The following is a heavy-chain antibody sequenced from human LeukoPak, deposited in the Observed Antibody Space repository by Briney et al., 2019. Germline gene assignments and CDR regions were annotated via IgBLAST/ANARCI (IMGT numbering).Heavy chain of an antibody. D-gene: IGHD2-2*02. CDR3: ARLRLGYCSSTSCYTAYYYYGMDV. V-gene: IGHV4-59*08. CDR1: GGSISSYY. CDR2: IYYSGST. Sequence: SETLSLTCTVSGGSISSYYWSWIRQPPGKGLEWIGYIYYSGSTNYNPSLKSRVTISVDTSKNKFSLKLSSVTAADTAVYYCARLRLGYCSSTSCYTAYYYYGMDVWGQGTTVTVSS. J-gene: IGHJ6*02.